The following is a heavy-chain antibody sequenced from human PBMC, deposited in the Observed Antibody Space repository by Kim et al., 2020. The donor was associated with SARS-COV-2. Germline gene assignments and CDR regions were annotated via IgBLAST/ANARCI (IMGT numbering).Heavy chain of an antibody. J-gene: IGHJ4*02. CDR3: AKVGRGGASCYRPDY. CDR1: GFTFSSHA. V-gene: IGHV3-23*01. Sequence: GGSLRLSCTVSGFTFSSHAMSWVRQAPGKGLEWVSTISGSGGSTYYADSVKGRFTISRDNSRNTVSLQMYSLRAEDTAVYYCAKVGRGGASCYRPDYWGQGALVTLSS. D-gene: IGHD2-15*01. CDR2: ISGSGGST.